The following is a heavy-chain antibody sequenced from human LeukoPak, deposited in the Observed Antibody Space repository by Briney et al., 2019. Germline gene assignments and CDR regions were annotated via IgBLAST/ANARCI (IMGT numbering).Heavy chain of an antibody. CDR1: GGSISSGDYY. V-gene: IGHV4-30-4*01. J-gene: IGHJ4*02. D-gene: IGHD2-2*02. CDR2: IYYSGST. Sequence: PSETLSLTCTVSGGSISSGDYYWSWIRQPPGKGLEWIGYIYYSGSTYYYPSLKSRVTISVDTSKNQFSLKLSSVTAADTAVYYCARGARYPSAPIDYWGQGTLVTVSS. CDR3: ARGARYPSAPIDY.